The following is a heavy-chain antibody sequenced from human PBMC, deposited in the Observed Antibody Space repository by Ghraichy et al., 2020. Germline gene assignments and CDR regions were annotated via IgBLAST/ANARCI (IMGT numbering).Heavy chain of an antibody. CDR1: GFTFSDYY. J-gene: IGHJ5*02. V-gene: IGHV3-11*01. CDR3: ARRGLSRCFDP. D-gene: IGHD2/OR15-2a*01. CDR2: ISSSGTTI. Sequence: GESLNISCAASGFTFSDYYMSWIRQAPGKGLEWLSYISSSGTTIYYADSVKGRFTISRDNAKNSLYLQMNSLRAEDTAVYYCARRGLSRCFDPWGQGTLVTVSS.